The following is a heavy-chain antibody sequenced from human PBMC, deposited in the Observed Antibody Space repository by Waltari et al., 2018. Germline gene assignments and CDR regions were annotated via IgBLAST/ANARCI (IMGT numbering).Heavy chain of an antibody. CDR1: GYSISSGYY. J-gene: IGHJ4*02. D-gene: IGHD6-25*01. V-gene: IGHV4-38-2*01. CDR2: IYHSGST. Sequence: QVQLQESGPGLVKPSETLSLTCAVSGYSISSGYYWGWIRQPPGKGLEWIGSIYHSGSTYYNPSLKSRVTISVDTSKNQFSLKLNSVTAADTAVYYCARCIAAYYFDYWGQGTLVTVSS. CDR3: ARCIAAYYFDY.